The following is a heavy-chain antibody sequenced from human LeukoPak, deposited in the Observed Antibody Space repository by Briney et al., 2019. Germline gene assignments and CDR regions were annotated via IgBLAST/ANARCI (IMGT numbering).Heavy chain of an antibody. CDR2: IYSGGST. CDR1: GFTVSNNY. D-gene: IGHD3-9*01. CDR3: AREPHYDLLTGYALGYLDL. Sequence: GGSLRLSCAASGFTVSNNYMSWVRQAPGKGLEWVSVIYSGGSTYYADSVKGRLTISRDNSKNTLYLQMNSLRADDTAVYYCAREPHYDLLTGYALGYLDLWGRGTLLTVSS. J-gene: IGHJ2*01. V-gene: IGHV3-66*01.